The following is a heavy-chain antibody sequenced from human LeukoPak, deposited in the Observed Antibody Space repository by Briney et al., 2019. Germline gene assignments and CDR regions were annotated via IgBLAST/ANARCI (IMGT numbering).Heavy chain of an antibody. D-gene: IGHD3-9*01. CDR3: AAGKYFGDY. V-gene: IGHV3-7*03. J-gene: IGHJ4*02. Sequence: GGSLRLSCAASGFSFSIYYMHWVRQAPGKGLVWVASIKEDGSEKYYVDSVKGRFTISRDNAKNSLYLQMNSLRAEDTAVYYCAAGKYFGDYWGQGTLVTVSS. CDR1: GFSFSIYY. CDR2: IKEDGSEK.